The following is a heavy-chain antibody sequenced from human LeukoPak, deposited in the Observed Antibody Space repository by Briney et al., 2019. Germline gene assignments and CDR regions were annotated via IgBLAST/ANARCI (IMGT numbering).Heavy chain of an antibody. D-gene: IGHD6-19*01. Sequence: GGSLRLSCAASGFTFSRHWMHWVRQAPGKGLVWVSRINGDGSNTTYADSVKGRFTISRDNAKNTLYLQMNSLRAEDTAVYHCARSKGWYSIDAFDIWGQGTMVTVSS. CDR2: INGDGSNT. CDR1: GFTFSRHW. V-gene: IGHV3-74*03. J-gene: IGHJ3*02. CDR3: ARSKGWYSIDAFDI.